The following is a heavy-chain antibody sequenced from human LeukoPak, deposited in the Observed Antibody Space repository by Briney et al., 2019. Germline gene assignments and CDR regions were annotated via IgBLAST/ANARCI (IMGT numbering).Heavy chain of an antibody. CDR1: GGTFSSYA. D-gene: IGHD3-10*01. V-gene: IGHV1-69*04. CDR3: ASSVYGSGSSYFDY. J-gene: IGHJ4*02. CDR2: IIPIFGIA. Sequence: SVKVSCKASGGTFSSYAISWVRQAPGQGLEWMGRIIPIFGIANYAQKFQGRVTITADKSTSTAYMELSSLRSEDTAVYSCASSVYGSGSSYFDYWGQGTLVTVSS.